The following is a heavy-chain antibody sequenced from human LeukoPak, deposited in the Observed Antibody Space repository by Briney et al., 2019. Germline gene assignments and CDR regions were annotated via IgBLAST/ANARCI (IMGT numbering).Heavy chain of an antibody. CDR1: GFTFSSYA. D-gene: IGHD2-21*02. CDR3: AKACPYCGGDCYPRPFDY. J-gene: IGHJ4*02. Sequence: GGSLRLSCAASGFTFSSYAMSWVRQAPGKGLEWVSAISGSGGSTYYADSVKGRFTISRDNSKNTLYLQMNSLRAEDTAVYYCAKACPYCGGDCYPRPFDYWGQGTLVTVSS. V-gene: IGHV3-23*01. CDR2: ISGSGGST.